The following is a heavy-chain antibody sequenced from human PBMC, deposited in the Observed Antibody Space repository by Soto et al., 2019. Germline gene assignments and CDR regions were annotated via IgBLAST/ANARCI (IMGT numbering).Heavy chain of an antibody. CDR2: IVVGSGNT. V-gene: IGHV1-58*02. Sequence: QMQLVQSGPEVKKPGTSVKVSCKASGFTFTSSAMQWVRQARGQRLEWIGWIVVGSGNTNYAQKYQQGVTITRDMSTSTAYMELSSLRSEDTAVYYCAAGPENFYGDYVREDYYYGMDVWGQGTTVTVSS. CDR3: AAGPENFYGDYVREDYYYGMDV. D-gene: IGHD4-17*01. J-gene: IGHJ6*02. CDR1: GFTFTSSA.